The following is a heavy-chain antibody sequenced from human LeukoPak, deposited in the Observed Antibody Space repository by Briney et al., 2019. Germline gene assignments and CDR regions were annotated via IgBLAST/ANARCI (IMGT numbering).Heavy chain of an antibody. Sequence: ASVKVSCKASGGTFSSYAISWVRQAPGQGLEWMGWISAYNGNTNYAQKLQGRVTMTTDTSTSTAYMELRSLRSDDAAVYYCARGIAAAGTDFDYWGQGTLVTVSS. CDR3: ARGIAAAGTDFDY. CDR2: ISAYNGNT. D-gene: IGHD6-13*01. V-gene: IGHV1-18*01. CDR1: GGTFSSYA. J-gene: IGHJ4*02.